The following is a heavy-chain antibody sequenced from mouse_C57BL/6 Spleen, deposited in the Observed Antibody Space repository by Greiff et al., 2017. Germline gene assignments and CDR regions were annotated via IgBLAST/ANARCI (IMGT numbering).Heavy chain of an antibody. CDR2: IWSDGST. V-gene: IGHV2-6*03. CDR3: ARLYGYDDAMGY. CDR1: GFSLTSYG. J-gene: IGHJ4*01. Sequence: VKLMESGPGLVAPSQSLSITCTVSGFSLTSYGVHWVRQPPGKGLEWLVVIWSDGSTTYNSALKSRLSISKENSKSQVFLKMNSLQTDDTAMYYCARLYGYDDAMGYWGQGTSVTVSS. D-gene: IGHD2-2*01.